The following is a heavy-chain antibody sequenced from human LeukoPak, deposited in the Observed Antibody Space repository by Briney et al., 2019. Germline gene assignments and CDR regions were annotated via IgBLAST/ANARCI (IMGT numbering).Heavy chain of an antibody. V-gene: IGHV1-69*05. D-gene: IGHD5-18*01. J-gene: IGHJ4*01. Sequence: SVKVSCKASGGTFSSYAISWVRQAPGQGLEWMGGIVPIFNAVNFAQKFQDRVTISMDESPSTTFMALSSLRSNDSAGFYLSRSSKHGYSYAFFFDFWGRGTLVSVSS. CDR1: GGTFSSYA. CDR2: IVPIFNAV. CDR3: SRSSKHGYSYAFFFDF.